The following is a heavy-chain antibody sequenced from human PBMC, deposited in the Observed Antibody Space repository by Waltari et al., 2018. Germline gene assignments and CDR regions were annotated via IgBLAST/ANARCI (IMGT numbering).Heavy chain of an antibody. V-gene: IGHV3-23*01. J-gene: IGHJ3*02. Sequence: EVQLLESGGGLVQPGGSLRLSCAGTGFTFSSHSMVWVRQAPGKGLEWVSAIGGTSPGTYYADSVKGRFTISRDNFMKTLYLQMNSLRADDTAVYYCAKFPGAESFDIWGQGTMVTVSS. CDR3: AKFPGAESFDI. CDR2: IGGTSPGT. CDR1: GFTFSSHS. D-gene: IGHD3-10*01.